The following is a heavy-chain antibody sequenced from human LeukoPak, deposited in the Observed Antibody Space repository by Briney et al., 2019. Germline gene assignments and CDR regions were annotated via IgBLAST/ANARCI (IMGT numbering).Heavy chain of an antibody. CDR1: GGSISSSSYY. J-gene: IGHJ5*02. CDR3: ARDLDEGAAGTGNWFDP. V-gene: IGHV4-39*07. Sequence: SETLSLTCTVSGGSISSSSYYWGWIRQPPGKGLEWIGSIYYSGSTYYNPSLKSRVTISVDTSKDQFSLKLSSVTAADTAVYYCARDLDEGAAGTGNWFDPWGQGTLVTVSS. CDR2: IYYSGST. D-gene: IGHD6-13*01.